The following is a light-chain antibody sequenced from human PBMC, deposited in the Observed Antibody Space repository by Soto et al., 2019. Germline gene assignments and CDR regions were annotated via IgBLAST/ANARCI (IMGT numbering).Light chain of an antibody. Sequence: ELTQPPSGSLSPGQTAIVTCDGNNIGSNSVHWYQQKPGRAPVLVVYADSDRPSGVPERFSGSNSGNTATLTISRVEAGDEADYYCQVWDSSTDDLYVFGPGTKVNV. CDR1: NIGSNS. J-gene: IGLJ1*01. CDR2: ADS. CDR3: QVWDSSTDDLYV. V-gene: IGLV3-21*02.